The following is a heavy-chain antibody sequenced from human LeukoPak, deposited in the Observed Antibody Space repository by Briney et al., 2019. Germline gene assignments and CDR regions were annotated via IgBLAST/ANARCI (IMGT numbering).Heavy chain of an antibody. Sequence: ASVKVSCKASGGTFISYAISWVRQAPGQGLEWMGGIIPIFGTANYAQKFQGRVTITADESTSTAYMELSSLRSEDTAVYYCASPNENGGYSYGGRFDYWGQGTLVTVSS. CDR2: IIPIFGTA. V-gene: IGHV1-69*13. CDR3: ASPNENGGYSYGGRFDY. D-gene: IGHD5-18*01. J-gene: IGHJ4*02. CDR1: GGTFISYA.